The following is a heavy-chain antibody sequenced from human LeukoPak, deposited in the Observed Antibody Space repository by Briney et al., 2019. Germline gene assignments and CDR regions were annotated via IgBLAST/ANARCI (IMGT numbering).Heavy chain of an antibody. V-gene: IGHV4-39*01. CDR2: INYSGRT. Sequence: SETLSLTCTVSGDSISSSSYYWGWSRQPPGKGLEWIGNINYSGRTYYNPSLKSRVTISVDTSKNQFSLKLSSVTAADTAEYYCARNPSLHIVVVTAIHYWGLGTLVTVSS. D-gene: IGHD2-21*02. CDR1: GDSISSSSYY. CDR3: ARNPSLHIVVVTAIHY. J-gene: IGHJ4*02.